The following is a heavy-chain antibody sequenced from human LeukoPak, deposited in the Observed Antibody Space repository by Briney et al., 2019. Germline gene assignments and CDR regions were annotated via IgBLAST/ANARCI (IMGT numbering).Heavy chain of an antibody. J-gene: IGHJ5*02. CDR1: GGTFSSYA. V-gene: IGHV1-69*05. CDR3: ASKYYYDSSGSFDP. D-gene: IGHD3-22*01. Sequence: GASVKVSCKASGGTFSSYAISWVRQAPGQGLEWMGGIIPIFGTANYAQKFQGRVTITTDESTSTAYMELSSLRSEDTAVYYCASKYYYDSSGSFDPWGQGTLVTVSS. CDR2: IIPIFGTA.